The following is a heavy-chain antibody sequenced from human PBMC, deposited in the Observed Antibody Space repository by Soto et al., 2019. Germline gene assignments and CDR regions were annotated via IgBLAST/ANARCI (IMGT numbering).Heavy chain of an antibody. J-gene: IGHJ6*02. CDR3: AIDLVATIQGGVYYYYGMDV. V-gene: IGHV3-30-3*01. Sequence: PGGSLRLSCAASGFTFSSYAMHWVRQAPGKGLEWVAVISYDGSNKYYADSVRGRFTISRDNSKNTLYLQMNSLRAEDTAVYYCAIDLVATIQGGVYYYYGMDVWGQGTTVTVSS. CDR1: GFTFSSYA. D-gene: IGHD5-12*01. CDR2: ISYDGSNK.